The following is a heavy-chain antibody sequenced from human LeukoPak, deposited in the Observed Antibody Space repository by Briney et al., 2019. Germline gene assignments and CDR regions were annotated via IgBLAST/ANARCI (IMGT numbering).Heavy chain of an antibody. Sequence: GGSLRLSCAASGFTFSSYSMNWVRQAPGKGLEWVSYISSSSSTIYYADSVKGRFTISRDNAKNSLYLQMNSLRAEDTAVYYCAREGYYSGMDVWGQGTTVTVSS. CDR1: GFTFSSYS. CDR3: AREGYYSGMDV. CDR2: ISSSSSTI. V-gene: IGHV3-48*01. J-gene: IGHJ6*02.